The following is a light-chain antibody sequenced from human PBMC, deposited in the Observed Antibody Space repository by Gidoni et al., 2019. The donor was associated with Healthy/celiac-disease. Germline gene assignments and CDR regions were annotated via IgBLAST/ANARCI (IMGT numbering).Light chain of an antibody. CDR2: RNN. V-gene: IGLV1-47*01. J-gene: IGLJ2*01. CDR1: SSNIGSNY. CDR3: AAWDDSLSGRVV. Sequence: QSVLTQPPSASGTPGQRVTITCSGSSSNIGSNYVYWYQQLPGTAPKLLIYRNNQRPSGVPDRFSGSKSGTSASLAISRLRSEDKADYYCAAWDDSLSGRVVFGGGTKLTVL.